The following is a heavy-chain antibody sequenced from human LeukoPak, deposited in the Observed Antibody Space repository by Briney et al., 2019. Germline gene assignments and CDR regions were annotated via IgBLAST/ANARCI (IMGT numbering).Heavy chain of an antibody. V-gene: IGHV4-34*01. J-gene: IGHJ4*02. Sequence: SETLSLTCAVYGWSFSGYYWSWIRQPPGKGLEWIGEINHSGSTNYNPSLKSRVTISVDTSKNQFSLKLSSVTAADTAVYYCARGLGDILTGYQNGPGDYWGQGTLVTVSS. CDR1: GWSFSGYY. CDR3: ARGLGDILTGYQNGPGDY. D-gene: IGHD3-9*01. CDR2: INHSGST.